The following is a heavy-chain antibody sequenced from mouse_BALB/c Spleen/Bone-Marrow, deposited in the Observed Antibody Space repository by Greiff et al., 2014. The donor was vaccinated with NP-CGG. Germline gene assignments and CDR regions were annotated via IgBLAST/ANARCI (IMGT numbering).Heavy chain of an antibody. J-gene: IGHJ2*01. CDR3: AREKDWVFDY. V-gene: IGHV1-55*01. CDR1: GYTFTSYW. Sequence: QVPLKESGAELVKPGTSVKMSCKASGYTFTSYWMHWVKQRPGQGLEWIGDIYPGSDSTNYNEKFKSKSTLTVGTSSSTAYMQLSSLTSEDSAVYYCAREKDWVFDYWGQGTTLTVSS. CDR2: IYPGSDST. D-gene: IGHD4-1*01.